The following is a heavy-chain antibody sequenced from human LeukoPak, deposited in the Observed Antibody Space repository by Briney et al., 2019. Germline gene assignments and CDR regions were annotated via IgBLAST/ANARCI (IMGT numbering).Heavy chain of an antibody. Sequence: GGSLRLSCAASGFTFSDSWMHWVRQAPGKGPEWLSRTSKDGSDTVYADSARGRLTASRDNAKNTVYLKLTNLRPDDTALCYCARGGYSGSYYRFSWGRGTLVTVAS. V-gene: IGHV3-74*01. CDR1: GFTFSDSW. J-gene: IGHJ4*02. D-gene: IGHD6-25*01. CDR2: TSKDGSDT. CDR3: ARGGYSGSYYRFS.